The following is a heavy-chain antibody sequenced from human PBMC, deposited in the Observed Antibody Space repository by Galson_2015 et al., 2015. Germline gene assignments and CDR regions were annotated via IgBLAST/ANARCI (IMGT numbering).Heavy chain of an antibody. Sequence: SLRLSCAASGFTFSSYSMNWVRQAPGKGLEWVSYISSSSTIYYADSVKGRFTISRDNAKNSLYLQMTSLRDEDTAVYYCARGRLYQLLYIDYWGQGTLVAVSS. CDR3: ARGRLYQLLYIDY. CDR1: GFTFSSYS. CDR2: ISSSSTI. J-gene: IGHJ4*02. V-gene: IGHV3-48*02. D-gene: IGHD2-2*02.